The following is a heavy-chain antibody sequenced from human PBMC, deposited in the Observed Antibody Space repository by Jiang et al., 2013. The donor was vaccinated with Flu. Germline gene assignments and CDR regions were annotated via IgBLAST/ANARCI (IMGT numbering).Heavy chain of an antibody. J-gene: IGHJ5*02. CDR2: IYYSGST. Sequence: PGLVKPSETLSLTCTVSGGSISSSSYYWGWIRQPPGKGLEWIGSIYYSGSTYYNPSLKSRVTISVDTSKNQFSLKLSSVTAADTAVYYCARHERRPVPFDPWGQGTLVTVSS. CDR1: GGSISSSSYY. V-gene: IGHV4-39*01. D-gene: IGHD6-6*01. CDR3: ARHERRPVPFDP.